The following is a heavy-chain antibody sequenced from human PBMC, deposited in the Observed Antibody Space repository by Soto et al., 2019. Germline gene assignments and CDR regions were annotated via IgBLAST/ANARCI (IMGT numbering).Heavy chain of an antibody. CDR3: ARGPGASDYYFDY. D-gene: IGHD3-10*01. CDR1: CGSVISYW. Sequence: PSETLSLTCSFSCGSVISYWWSWIRQPPGKGLEWIGYIYYTGSTNYSPSLKGRVTISLDASKSQFSLKLTSVTAADTAVYYCARGPGASDYYFDYWGPGTLVTVSS. CDR2: IYYTGST. J-gene: IGHJ4*02. V-gene: IGHV4-59*02.